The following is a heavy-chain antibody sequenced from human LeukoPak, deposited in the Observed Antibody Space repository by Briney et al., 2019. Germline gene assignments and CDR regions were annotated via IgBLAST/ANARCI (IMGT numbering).Heavy chain of an antibody. CDR1: GYTFTGHY. V-gene: IGHV1-2*02. J-gene: IGHJ4*02. CDR2: INPNSGGT. Sequence: ASVKVSCKTSGYTFTGHYMHWVRQAPGQGLEWMGWINPNSGGTNYAQNFQGRVTMTRDTSISTAYMELSRLRSDDTAVYYCARTLLVRATTYIYYFDYWGQGTLVTVSS. D-gene: IGHD1-26*01. CDR3: ARTLLVRATTYIYYFDY.